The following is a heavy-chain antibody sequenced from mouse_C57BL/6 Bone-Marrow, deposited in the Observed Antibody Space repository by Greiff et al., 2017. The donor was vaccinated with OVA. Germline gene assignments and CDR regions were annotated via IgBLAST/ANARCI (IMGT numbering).Heavy chain of an antibody. CDR2: INPSSGYT. CDR1: GYTFTSYT. Sequence: QVQLQQSGAELARPGASVKMSCKASGYTFTSYTMHWVKQRPGQGLEWIGYINPSSGYTKYNQKFKDKATLTADKSSSTAYMQLSGLTSEDSAGYYCARSGPGGFAYWGQGTLVTVSA. V-gene: IGHV1-4*01. D-gene: IGHD3-2*02. J-gene: IGHJ3*01. CDR3: ARSGPGGFAY.